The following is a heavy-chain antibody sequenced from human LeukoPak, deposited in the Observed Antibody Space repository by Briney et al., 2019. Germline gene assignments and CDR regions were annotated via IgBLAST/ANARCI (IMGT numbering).Heavy chain of an antibody. J-gene: IGHJ4*02. CDR1: GGSMNSYY. CDR2: IYYSGGT. V-gene: IGHV4-59*01. CDR3: AKLSPPGRSSVKGKYYFDY. Sequence: SETLSLTCTVSGGSMNSYYWSWIRQPPGKGLEWIGYIYYSGGTNYNPALNSRVTISVDTSKSQFSLKLGSVTAADTAVYFCAKLSPPGRSSVKGKYYFDYWGQGALVTVSS. D-gene: IGHD6-6*01.